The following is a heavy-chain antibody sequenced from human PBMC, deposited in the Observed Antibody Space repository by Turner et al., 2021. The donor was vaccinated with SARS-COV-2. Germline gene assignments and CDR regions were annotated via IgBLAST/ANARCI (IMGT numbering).Heavy chain of an antibody. CDR1: GDKFSTNG. V-gene: IGHV1-69*01. CDR2: VVPIFGKS. D-gene: IGHD4-4*01. Sequence: QVHLVQSGAEVKSPGSAVKVYCKVSGDKFSTNGISWVRQAPGKGLEWMRGVVPIFGKSNYAQKFQGRVTITADELTTTAYMELSRLTSEDTAVYFCAREGYSGHFDHWGQGTLVTVSS. J-gene: IGHJ4*02. CDR3: AREGYSGHFDH.